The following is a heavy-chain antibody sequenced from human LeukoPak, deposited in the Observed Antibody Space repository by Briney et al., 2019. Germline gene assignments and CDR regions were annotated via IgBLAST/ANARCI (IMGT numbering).Heavy chain of an antibody. CDR2: IIPIFGTA. Sequence: ASVKVSCKASGGTFSSYAISWVRQAPGQGLEWMGGIIPIFGTANYAQKFQGRVTITADESTSTAYMELSSLRSEDTAVYYCARDLGKPTGHYNYYYYYYMDVWGKGTTVTISS. CDR1: GGTFSSYA. V-gene: IGHV1-69*13. J-gene: IGHJ6*03. CDR3: ARDLGKPTGHYNYYYYYYMDV. D-gene: IGHD1-14*01.